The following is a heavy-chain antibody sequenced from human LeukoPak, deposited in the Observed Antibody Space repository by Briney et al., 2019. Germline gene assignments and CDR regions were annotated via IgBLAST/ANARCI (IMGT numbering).Heavy chain of an antibody. D-gene: IGHD2-15*01. CDR1: GYTFTDYY. J-gene: IGHJ4*02. CDR2: INPNNGDT. CDR3: ARRYCSGGACYSGADY. V-gene: IGHV1-2*02. Sequence: ASVKVSCKASGYTFTDYYMHWVRQAPGQGLEWMGWINPNNGDTKSAQKFQGRVTMTRDTAISTAFMELSSLRSDDSAVYYCARRYCSGGACYSGADYWGQGTLVTVSS.